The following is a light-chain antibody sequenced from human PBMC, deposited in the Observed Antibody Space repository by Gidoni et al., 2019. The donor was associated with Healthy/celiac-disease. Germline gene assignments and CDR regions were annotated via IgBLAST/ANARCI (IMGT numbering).Light chain of an antibody. CDR1: SSNIGSNT. CDR3: AAWDDSLNGLWV. CDR2: SNN. J-gene: IGLJ3*02. V-gene: IGLV1-44*01. Sequence: QSVLTQPPSASGTAGQRVTLSCSGSSSNIGSNTVNWYQQLPGTAPKLLIYSNNQRPSGVPDRFSGSKSGTSASLAISGLQSEDEADYYCAAWDDSLNGLWVFGGGTKLTVL.